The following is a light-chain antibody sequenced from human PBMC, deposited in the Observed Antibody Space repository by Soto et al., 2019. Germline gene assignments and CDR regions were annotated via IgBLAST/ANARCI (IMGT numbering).Light chain of an antibody. J-gene: IGKJ2*01. CDR3: QQYDTTPYT. Sequence: DIVMTQSPDSLAVSLGERATVNCKSSQNVLYSSNNKNYLAGYQQRPGQPPKLLIYWASTRESGVPDRFSGSGSGTDFTLTISSLQAEDVAVYYCQQYDTTPYTFGQGTKVEI. CDR2: WAS. V-gene: IGKV4-1*01. CDR1: QNVLYSSNNKNY.